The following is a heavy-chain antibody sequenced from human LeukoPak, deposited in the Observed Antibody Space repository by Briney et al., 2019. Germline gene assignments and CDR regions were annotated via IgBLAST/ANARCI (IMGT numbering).Heavy chain of an antibody. CDR1: GFTFSSYA. CDR3: ARDSQHCSGGGSCYPGHFDY. Sequence: PGGSLRLSCAASGFTFSSYAMHWVRQAPGKGLEWVAVISYDGSNKYYADSVKGRFTISRDNSKNTLYLQMNSLRAEDTAVYYCARDSQHCSGGGSCYPGHFDYWGQGTLVTVSS. D-gene: IGHD2-15*01. CDR2: ISYDGSNK. J-gene: IGHJ4*02. V-gene: IGHV3-30*04.